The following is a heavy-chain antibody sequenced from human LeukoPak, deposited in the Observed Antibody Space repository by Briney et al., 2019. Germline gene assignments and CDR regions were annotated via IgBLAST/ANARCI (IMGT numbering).Heavy chain of an antibody. V-gene: IGHV1-2*02. D-gene: IGHD3-16*01. Sequence: ASVKVSCKASGYTFTGYYMHWVRQAPGQGLEWMGWINPNSGGTNYAQKFQGRVTMTRDTSISTAYMELSRLRSDDTAVYYCARDFLHDYVWGSYSLGGYWGQGTLVTVSS. CDR2: INPNSGGT. CDR1: GYTFTGYY. J-gene: IGHJ4*02. CDR3: ARDFLHDYVWGSYSLGGY.